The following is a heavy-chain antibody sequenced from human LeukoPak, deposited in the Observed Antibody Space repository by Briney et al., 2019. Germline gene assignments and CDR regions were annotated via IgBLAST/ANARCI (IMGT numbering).Heavy chain of an antibody. J-gene: IGHJ4*02. CDR2: IYHSGST. V-gene: IGHV4-4*02. CDR3: ARLERMSRGVLTEGYFDY. CDR1: GGYISSSNW. Sequence: SETLSLTCAVSGGYISSSNWWSWVRQPPGKGLDWIGEIYHSGSTNYNPSLKSRLTISVDKSKNQFFLKLTSVTAADTAVYYCARLERMSRGVLTEGYFDYWGQGTLVTVSS. D-gene: IGHD3-10*01.